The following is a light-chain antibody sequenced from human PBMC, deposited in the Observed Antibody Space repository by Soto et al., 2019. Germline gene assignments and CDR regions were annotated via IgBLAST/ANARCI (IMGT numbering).Light chain of an antibody. CDR2: ATS. CDR1: QSVSRTY. V-gene: IGKV3-20*01. J-gene: IGKJ1*01. CDR3: QQYGRSGT. Sequence: EIVLTQSPGTLSLSPGERATLSCRASQSVSRTYLAWYQQKPVQAPRLLIYATSSRATGIPGRFSGSGSGTDFTLTISRLEPEDFAVYYCQQYGRSGTFGQGTKVEIK.